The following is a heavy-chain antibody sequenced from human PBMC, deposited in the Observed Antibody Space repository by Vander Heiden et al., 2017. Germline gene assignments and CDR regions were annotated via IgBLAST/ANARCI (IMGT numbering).Heavy chain of an antibody. Sequence: QVQLVQSGAGVKQPGSSVNVPCKASGGPFSSFAISCVRQAPGQGLEWMGGIIPRFGTANYAQKCQGRGTIIADESTSTAYMELSSLRSEDTAVYDCARDLGGIAAAGQGSWFDAWGQGTLGTVSS. J-gene: IGHJ5*02. D-gene: IGHD6-13*01. V-gene: IGHV1-69*19. CDR3: ARDLGGIAAAGQGSWFDA. CDR2: IIPRFGTA. CDR1: GGPFSSFA.